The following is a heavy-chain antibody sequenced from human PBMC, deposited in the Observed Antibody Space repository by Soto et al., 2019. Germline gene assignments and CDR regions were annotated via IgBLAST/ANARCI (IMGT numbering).Heavy chain of an antibody. V-gene: IGHV3-48*01. D-gene: IGHD3-10*01. Sequence: PGGSLRLSCAASGFTFSSYSMNWVRQAPGKGLEWVSYISSSSSTIYYADSVKGRFTISRDNAKNSLYLQMNSLRAEDTAVYYCARNPMVRGFYYMDVWGKGTTVTVSS. J-gene: IGHJ6*03. CDR2: ISSSSSTI. CDR1: GFTFSSYS. CDR3: ARNPMVRGFYYMDV.